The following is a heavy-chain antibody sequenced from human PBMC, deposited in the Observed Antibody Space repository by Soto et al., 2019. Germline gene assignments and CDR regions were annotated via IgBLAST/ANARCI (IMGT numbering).Heavy chain of an antibody. CDR3: ASGGDYPNLNGFDY. Sequence: SVKVSCRASGGTFSSYAISWVRQAPGQGPEWMGGIIPIFGTANYAQKFQGRVTITADESTSTAYMELSSLRSEDTAVYYCASGGDYPNLNGFDYWGQGTLVTVSS. D-gene: IGHD4-17*01. CDR1: GGTFSSYA. V-gene: IGHV1-69*13. J-gene: IGHJ4*02. CDR2: IIPIFGTA.